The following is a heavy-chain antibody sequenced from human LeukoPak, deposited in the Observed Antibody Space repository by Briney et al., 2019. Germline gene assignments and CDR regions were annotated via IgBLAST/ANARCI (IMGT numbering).Heavy chain of an antibody. CDR1: GFTFSSYA. D-gene: IGHD3-10*01. V-gene: IGHV3-30-3*01. CDR3: ARPQARVRGDAYYYGMDV. Sequence: GGSLRLSCAASGFTFSSYAMHWVRQAPGKGLEWVAVISYDGSNKYYADSVKGRFTISRDNTKNTLYLQMNSLRAEDTAVYYCARPQARVRGDAYYYGMDVWGQGTTVTVSS. CDR2: ISYDGSNK. J-gene: IGHJ6*02.